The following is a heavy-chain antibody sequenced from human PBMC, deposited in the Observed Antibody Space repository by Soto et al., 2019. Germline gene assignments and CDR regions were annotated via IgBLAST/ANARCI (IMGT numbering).Heavy chain of an antibody. J-gene: IGHJ4*02. CDR2: VNPSGGHT. CDR3: ARGGHVVVVTAALDY. Sequence: QVQLMQSGAEVKKPGASVKVSCKASGDTFTDYSIHWVRQAPGQGLEWMGTVNPSGGHTTYAQHFLGRVTMTGDTSTSTLYIELTSLTSDDTAIYYCARGGHVVVVTAALDYWGQGTLVTVSS. D-gene: IGHD2-21*02. CDR1: GDTFTDYS. V-gene: IGHV1-46*01.